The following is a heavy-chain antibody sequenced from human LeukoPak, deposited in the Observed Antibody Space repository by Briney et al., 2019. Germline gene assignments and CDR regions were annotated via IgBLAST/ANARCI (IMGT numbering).Heavy chain of an antibody. D-gene: IGHD3-22*01. CDR1: NYSITSGYF. V-gene: IGHV4-38-2*02. CDR2: IYHSGTT. J-gene: IGHJ4*02. CDR3: ARDGVFHDSDGYSFDY. Sequence: PSETLPLTCAVSNYSITSGYFWGWIRQPPGKGLEWIASIYHSGTTYYNPSLRNRVTLFVDTSKNQFSLKLTSLTAADTAVYYCARDGVFHDSDGYSFDYWGQGTLVTVSS.